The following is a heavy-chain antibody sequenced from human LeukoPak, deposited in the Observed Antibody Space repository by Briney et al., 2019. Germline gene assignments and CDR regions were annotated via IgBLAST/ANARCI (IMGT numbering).Heavy chain of an antibody. J-gene: IGHJ4*02. CDR3: ARLKGYCSSTSCYEVFDY. Sequence: ASAKVSCKASGGTFSSYAISWVRQAPGQGLEWMGGIIPIFGTANYAQKFQGRVTITADKSTSTAYMELSSLRSEDTAVYYCARLKGYCSSTSCYEVFDYWGQGTLVTVSS. CDR2: IIPIFGTA. V-gene: IGHV1-69*06. CDR1: GGTFSSYA. D-gene: IGHD2-2*01.